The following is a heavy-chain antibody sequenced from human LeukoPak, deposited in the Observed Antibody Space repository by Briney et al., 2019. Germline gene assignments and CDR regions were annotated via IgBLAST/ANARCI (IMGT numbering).Heavy chain of an antibody. CDR2: ISYDGGNK. CDR1: GFTFSSYA. V-gene: IGHV3-30-3*01. Sequence: RRSLRLSCAASGFTFSSYAMHWVRQAPGKGLEWVAVISYDGGNKYYADSVKGRFTISRDNSKNTLYLQMNSLRAEDTAVYYCAREEYSSSSSPFDYWGQGTLVTVSS. J-gene: IGHJ4*02. D-gene: IGHD6-6*01. CDR3: AREEYSSSSSPFDY.